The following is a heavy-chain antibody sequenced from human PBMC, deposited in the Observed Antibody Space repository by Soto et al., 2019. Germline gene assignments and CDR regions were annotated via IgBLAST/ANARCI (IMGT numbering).Heavy chain of an antibody. Sequence: SVKVSCKASGYTFTSYGISWVRQAPGQGLEWMGWISAYNGNTNYAQKLQGRVTMTTDTSTSTAYMELRSLRSDDTAVYYCEXXXXGSXXYYYYXDYWGQGTLVTVSS. CDR3: EXXXXGSXXYYYYXDY. CDR1: GYTFTSYG. V-gene: IGHV1-18*01. CDR2: ISAYNGNT. J-gene: IGHJ4*02. D-gene: IGHD3-22*01.